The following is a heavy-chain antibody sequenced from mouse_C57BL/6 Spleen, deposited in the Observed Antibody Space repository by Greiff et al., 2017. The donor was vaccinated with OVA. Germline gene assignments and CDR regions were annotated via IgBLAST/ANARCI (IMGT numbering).Heavy chain of an antibody. CDR3: TRSDYGSSSDY. J-gene: IGHJ2*01. V-gene: IGHV1-5*01. D-gene: IGHD1-1*01. CDR1: GYTFTSYW. Sequence: VQLQQSGTVLARPGASVQMSCKTSGYTFTSYWMHWVKQRPGPGLEWIGAIYPGNSDTSYNQKFKGKAKLTAVTSASTAYMELSSLTNEDSAVYYCTRSDYGSSSDYWGQGTTRTVSS. CDR2: IYPGNSDT.